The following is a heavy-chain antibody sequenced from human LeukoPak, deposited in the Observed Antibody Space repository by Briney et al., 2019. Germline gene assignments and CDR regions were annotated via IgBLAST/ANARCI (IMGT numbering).Heavy chain of an antibody. CDR3: ARFDSWSGSQYFDY. V-gene: IGHV1-8*01. D-gene: IGHD3-3*01. CDR1: GYTFTSYD. Sequence: ASVKVSCKASGYTFTSYDINWVRQATGQGLEWMGWMNPNSGNTGYAQKFQGRVTMTRNTSISTAYMELSSLRSGDTAVYYCARFDSWSGSQYFDYWGQGTLVTVSS. J-gene: IGHJ4*02. CDR2: MNPNSGNT.